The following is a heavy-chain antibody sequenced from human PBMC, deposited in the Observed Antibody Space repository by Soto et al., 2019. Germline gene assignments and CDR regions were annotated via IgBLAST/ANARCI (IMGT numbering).Heavy chain of an antibody. CDR3: ARSTVTTTSRYYCYGMDV. J-gene: IGHJ6*02. Sequence: SVKVSCKASGGTFSSYAISWVRQAPGQGLEWMGGIIPIFGTANYAQKFQGRVTITADKSTSTAYMELSSLRSEDTAVYYCARSTVTTTSRYYCYGMDVWGQGTTVTAP. CDR2: IIPIFGTA. CDR1: GGTFSSYA. D-gene: IGHD4-4*01. V-gene: IGHV1-69*06.